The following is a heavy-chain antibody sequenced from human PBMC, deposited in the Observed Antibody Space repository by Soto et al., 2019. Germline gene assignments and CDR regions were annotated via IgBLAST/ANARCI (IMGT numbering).Heavy chain of an antibody. Sequence: ASVKVSCKASGFTFTSSAMQWVRQARGQRLEWIGWIVVGSGNTNYAQKFKERVTITRDMSTSTAYMELSSLRSEDTAVYYCAASSTLVPSYGYFDLWGRGTLVTVSS. CDR2: IVVGSGNT. V-gene: IGHV1-58*02. J-gene: IGHJ2*01. CDR1: GFTFTSSA. CDR3: AASSTLVPSYGYFDL.